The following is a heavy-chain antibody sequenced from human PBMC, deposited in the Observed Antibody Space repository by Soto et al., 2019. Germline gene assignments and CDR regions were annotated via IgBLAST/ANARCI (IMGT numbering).Heavy chain of an antibody. CDR3: ARSRPRGYSGYDYYYYYGMDV. V-gene: IGHV1-69*13. CDR2: IIPIFGTA. J-gene: IGHJ6*02. CDR1: GGTFSSYA. D-gene: IGHD5-12*01. Sequence: GASVKVSCKASGGTFSSYAISWVRQAPGQGLEWMGGIIPIFGTANYAQKLQGRVTITADESTSTAYMELSSLRSEDTAVYYCARSRPRGYSGYDYYYYYGMDVWGQGTTVTVSS.